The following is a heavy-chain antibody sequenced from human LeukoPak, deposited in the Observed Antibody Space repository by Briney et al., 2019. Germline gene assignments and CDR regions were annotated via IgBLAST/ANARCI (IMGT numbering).Heavy chain of an antibody. CDR1: GYTLTELS. J-gene: IGHJ4*02. Sequence: ASVKVSCKVSGYTLTELSMHWVRQAPGKGLEWMGGFDPEDGETIYAQKFQGRVTMTEDTSTDTAYMELSGLRSEDTAVYYCATSVAGPYYFDYWGQGTLVTVSS. V-gene: IGHV1-24*01. D-gene: IGHD6-19*01. CDR2: FDPEDGET. CDR3: ATSVAGPYYFDY.